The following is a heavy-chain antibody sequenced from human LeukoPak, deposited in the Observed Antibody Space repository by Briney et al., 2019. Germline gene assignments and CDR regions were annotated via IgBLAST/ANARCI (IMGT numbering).Heavy chain of an antibody. CDR3: AKGVPPDY. CDR2: ISKDGSYE. V-gene: IGHV3-30*18. J-gene: IGHJ4*02. Sequence: GGSLRLSCAASGFTFTKYAMHWVRQAPGKGLEWVALISKDGSYEDYVDSVKGRFTISRDNSNNSLYLQMNSLRAEDTAVYYCAKGVPPDYWGQGTLVTVSS. D-gene: IGHD2-2*01. CDR1: GFTFTKYA.